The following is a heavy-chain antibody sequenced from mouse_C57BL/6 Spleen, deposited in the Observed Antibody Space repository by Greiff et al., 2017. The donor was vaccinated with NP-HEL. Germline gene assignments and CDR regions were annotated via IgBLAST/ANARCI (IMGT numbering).Heavy chain of an antibody. CDR1: GYTFTSYW. CDR2: IYPGSGST. J-gene: IGHJ1*03. Sequence: QVQLQQPGAELVKPGASVKMSCKASGYTFTSYWITWVKQRPGQGLEWIGDIYPGSGSTNYNEKFKSKATLTVDTSSSTAYMQLSSLTSEDSAVYYCARSGITTVVATGYFDVWGTGTTVTVSS. CDR3: ARSGITTVVATGYFDV. V-gene: IGHV1-55*01. D-gene: IGHD1-1*01.